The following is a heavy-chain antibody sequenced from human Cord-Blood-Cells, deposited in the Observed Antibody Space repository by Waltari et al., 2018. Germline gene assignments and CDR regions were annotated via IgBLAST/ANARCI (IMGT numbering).Heavy chain of an antibody. D-gene: IGHD5-18*01. J-gene: IGHJ2*01. CDR1: GGSISSSSYY. CDR2: IYYSGST. CDR3: ATVSGYSYGYWYFDL. V-gene: IGHV4-39*01. Sequence: QLQLQESGPGLVTPSETLSLTCTVSGGSISSSSYYCGWIRQPPGKGLEWIGSIYYSGSTYYNPSLKSRVTISVDTSKNQFSLKLSSVTAADTAVYYCATVSGYSYGYWYFDLWGRGTLVTVSS.